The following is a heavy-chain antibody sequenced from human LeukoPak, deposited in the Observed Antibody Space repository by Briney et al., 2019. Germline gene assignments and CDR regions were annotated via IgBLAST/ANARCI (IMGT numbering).Heavy chain of an antibody. J-gene: IGHJ4*02. Sequence: GASVKVSCTASGYTFTGYAISWVRQAPGQGLEWMGWINPNSGDRKYAQKLQGRVTMTRDRSISTTYLEVPGLSSDDAALYWCASGLLRGRPDYWGQGTLITLSS. CDR1: GYTFTGYA. D-gene: IGHD6-25*01. CDR3: ASGLLRGRPDY. V-gene: IGHV1-2*02. CDR2: INPNSGDR.